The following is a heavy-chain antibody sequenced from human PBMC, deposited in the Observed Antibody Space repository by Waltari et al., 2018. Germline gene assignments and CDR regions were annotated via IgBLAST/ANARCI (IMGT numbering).Heavy chain of an antibody. Sequence: EVQLVESGGGLVQPGGSLRLSCAASGFTFSSYEMNWVRQAPGKGLEWVSYISSSGSTIYYADSVKGRFTISRDNAKNSLYLQMNSLRAEDTAVYYCASFRDSSGYYPPDYWGQGTLVTVSS. V-gene: IGHV3-48*03. CDR3: ASFRDSSGYYPPDY. CDR2: ISSSGSTI. D-gene: IGHD3-22*01. CDR1: GFTFSSYE. J-gene: IGHJ4*02.